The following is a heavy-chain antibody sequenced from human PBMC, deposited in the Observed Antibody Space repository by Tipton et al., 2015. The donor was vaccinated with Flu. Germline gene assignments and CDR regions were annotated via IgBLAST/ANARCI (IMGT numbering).Heavy chain of an antibody. J-gene: IGHJ6*02. V-gene: IGHV1-69*01. Sequence: QVQLVQSGAEVKKPGSSVKVSCKASGGTFSSYAISWVRQAPGQGLEWMGGIIPIFGTANYAQKFQGRVTITADESTSTAYMELSSLRSEDTAVYYCARQTMFVVAAISSYYGMDVWGQGTTVTVSS. CDR1: GGTFSSYA. CDR3: ARQTMFVVAAISSYYGMDV. D-gene: IGHD2-15*01. CDR2: IIPIFGTA.